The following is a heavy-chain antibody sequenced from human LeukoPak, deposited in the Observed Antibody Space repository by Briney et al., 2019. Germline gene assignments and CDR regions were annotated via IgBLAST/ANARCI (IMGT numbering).Heavy chain of an antibody. CDR2: ISGSGGST. Sequence: GGSLRLSCAASGFTFSSYAMSWVRQAPGKGLEWVSAISGSGGSTYYADSVKGQFTISRDNSKNTLYLQMNSLRAEDTAVYYCAKHSRYDSSGYYDHWGQGTLVTVSS. V-gene: IGHV3-23*01. D-gene: IGHD3-22*01. CDR3: AKHSRYDSSGYYDH. CDR1: GFTFSSYA. J-gene: IGHJ4*02.